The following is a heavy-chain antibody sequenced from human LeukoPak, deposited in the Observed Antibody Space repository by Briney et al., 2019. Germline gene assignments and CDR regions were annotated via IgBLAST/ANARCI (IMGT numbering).Heavy chain of an antibody. CDR1: GGSFSGYY. D-gene: IGHD2-2*01. Sequence: SETLSLTCAVYGGSFSGYYWSWIRQPPGKGLEWIGEINHSGSTNYNPSLKSRVTISVDTSKNQFSLKLSSVTAADTAVYYCARGTSGDYVDYWGQGTLVTVFS. CDR2: INHSGST. V-gene: IGHV4-34*01. CDR3: ARGTSGDYVDY. J-gene: IGHJ4*02.